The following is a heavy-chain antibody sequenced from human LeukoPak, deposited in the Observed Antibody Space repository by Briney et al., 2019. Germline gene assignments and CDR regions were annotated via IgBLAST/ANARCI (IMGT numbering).Heavy chain of an antibody. CDR1: GFAFRTYD. J-gene: IGHJ4*02. CDR2: ISHGGNNR. CDR3: ARDYYTNNGPDF. Sequence: GGSLRLSCAASGFAFRTYDMFWLRQAPGKGLHWVGFISHGGNNRYYPDSVRRRLTLPRDDPKNTVFVKKNSLSDAHTATYYCARDYYTNNGPDFWGQGTPVIVSS. V-gene: IGHV3-30-3*01. D-gene: IGHD3-22*01.